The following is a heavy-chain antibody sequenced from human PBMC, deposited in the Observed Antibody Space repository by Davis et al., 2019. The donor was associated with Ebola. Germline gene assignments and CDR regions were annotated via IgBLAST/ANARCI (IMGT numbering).Heavy chain of an antibody. CDR3: ARDHNIGGYYYYGMDV. J-gene: IGHJ6*02. D-gene: IGHD3-10*01. V-gene: IGHV4-59*12. Sequence: MPSETLSLTCTVSGGSISSYYWSWTRQPPGKGLEWIGYIYYSGSTNYNPSLKSRVTISVDTSKNQFSLKLSSVTAADTAVYYCARDHNIGGYYYYGMDVWGQGTTVTVSS. CDR1: GGSISSYY. CDR2: IYYSGST.